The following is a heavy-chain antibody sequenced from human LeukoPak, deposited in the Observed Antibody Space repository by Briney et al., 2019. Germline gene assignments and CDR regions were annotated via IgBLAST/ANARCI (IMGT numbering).Heavy chain of an antibody. D-gene: IGHD1-1*01. Sequence: SETLSLTCTVSGGSISSYYWSWIRQPPGKGLEWIGYIYYSGSTNYNPSLKSRVTISVDTSKNQFSLKLSSVTAADTAVYYCARDPGGRLGSLWFDPWGQGTLVTVSS. V-gene: IGHV4-59*01. CDR3: ARDPGGRLGSLWFDP. CDR1: GGSISSYY. CDR2: IYYSGST. J-gene: IGHJ5*02.